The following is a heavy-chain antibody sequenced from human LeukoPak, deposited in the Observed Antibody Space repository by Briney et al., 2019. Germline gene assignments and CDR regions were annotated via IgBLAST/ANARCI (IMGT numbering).Heavy chain of an antibody. CDR2: ISGRGGSP. Sequence: GGSLRLSCAASGFTLSRYDMSWLRQAPGKALEWVSAISGRGGSPYYADSVKGRFTISRYTSKNTLYLQTNSMRAEDTAVYYCAKDLSGSYFFDYWGQGTLVTVSS. D-gene: IGHD1-26*01. CDR1: GFTLSRYD. V-gene: IGHV3-23*01. CDR3: AKDLSGSYFFDY. J-gene: IGHJ4*02.